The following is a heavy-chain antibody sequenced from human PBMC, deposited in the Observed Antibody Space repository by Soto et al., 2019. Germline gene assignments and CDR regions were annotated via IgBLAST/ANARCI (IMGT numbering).Heavy chain of an antibody. Sequence: SQTLSLTCSVSGDSLTIGGHYWTWIRQHPGKGLEWIGYIYHSGSAYYSPSLKSRVTISVDTSENQFSLKLTSMTAADTAVYYCARGGDGFDLWGQGKMVNVS. V-gene: IGHV4-31*03. J-gene: IGHJ3*01. CDR2: IYHSGSA. CDR1: GDSLTIGGHY. CDR3: ARGGDGFDL.